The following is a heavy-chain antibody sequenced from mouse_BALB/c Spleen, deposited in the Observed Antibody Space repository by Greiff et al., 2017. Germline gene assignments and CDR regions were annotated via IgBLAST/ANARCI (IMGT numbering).Heavy chain of an antibody. CDR1: GFTFSSFG. J-gene: IGHJ4*01. D-gene: IGHD1-1*01. Sequence: EVQLVESGGGLVKPGGSLKLSCAASGFTFSSFGMHWVRQAPEKGLEWVAYISSGSSTIYYADTVKGRFTISRDNPKNTLFLQMTSLRSEDTAMYYCARDYYYGSSYYAMDYWGQGTSVTVSS. CDR2: ISSGSSTI. CDR3: ARDYYYGSSYYAMDY. V-gene: IGHV5-17*02.